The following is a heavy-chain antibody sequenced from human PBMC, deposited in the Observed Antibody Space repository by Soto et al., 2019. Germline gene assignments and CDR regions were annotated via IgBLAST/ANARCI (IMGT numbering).Heavy chain of an antibody. D-gene: IGHD3-10*01. CDR3: ASDGSGIVRAWFDP. V-gene: IGHV1-18*01. CDR2: ISAYNGNT. Sequence: ASVKVSCKASGYTFASYGISWVRQAPGQGLEWMGWISAYNGNTSYAQKLQGRVTMTTDTSTSTAYMELRSLRSDDTAVYYCASDGSGIVRAWFDPWGQGTLVTVSS. J-gene: IGHJ5*02. CDR1: GYTFASYG.